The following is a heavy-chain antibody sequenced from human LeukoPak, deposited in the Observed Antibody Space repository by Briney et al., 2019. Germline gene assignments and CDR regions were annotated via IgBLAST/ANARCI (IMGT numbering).Heavy chain of an antibody. D-gene: IGHD3-22*01. V-gene: IGHV3-43*02. CDR2: ISGDGGST. CDR1: GFTFDDYA. Sequence: GGPLRLSCAASGFTFDDYAMHWVRQAPGKGLEWVSLISGDGGSTYYADSVKGRFTISRDNSKNSLYLQMNSLRTEDTALYYCAKGGDSSGYYYPFDYWGQGTLVTVSS. J-gene: IGHJ4*02. CDR3: AKGGDSSGYYYPFDY.